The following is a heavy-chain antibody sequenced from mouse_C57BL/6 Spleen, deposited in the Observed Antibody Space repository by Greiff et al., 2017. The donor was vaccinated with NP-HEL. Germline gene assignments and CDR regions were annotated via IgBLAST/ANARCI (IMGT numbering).Heavy chain of an antibody. V-gene: IGHV1-54*01. D-gene: IGHD2-1*01. CDR1: GYAFTNYL. Sequence: QVQLQQSGAELVRPGTSVKVSCKASGYAFTNYLIEWVKQRPGQGLEWIGVINPGSGGTNYNEKFKGKATLTADKSSSTAYMQLSSLTSEDSAVYFCARRDYGNSYAMDYWGQGTSVTVSS. J-gene: IGHJ4*01. CDR3: ARRDYGNSYAMDY. CDR2: INPGSGGT.